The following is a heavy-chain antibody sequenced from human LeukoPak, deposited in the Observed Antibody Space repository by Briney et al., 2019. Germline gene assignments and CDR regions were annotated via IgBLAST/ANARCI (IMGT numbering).Heavy chain of an antibody. D-gene: IGHD3-3*01. Sequence: GESLKISCKGSGYSFTSYWIGWVRQMPGKGLERMGIIYPGDSDTRYSPSLQGQVTISVDTSIGTAYLQWSSLKASDPAIYYCARQNDFRLDYWGQGTLVTVSS. J-gene: IGHJ4*02. CDR3: ARQNDFRLDY. CDR2: IYPGDSDT. CDR1: GYSFTSYW. V-gene: IGHV5-51*01.